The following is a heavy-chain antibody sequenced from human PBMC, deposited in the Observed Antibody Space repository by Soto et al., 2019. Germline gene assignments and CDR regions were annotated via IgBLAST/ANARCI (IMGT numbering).Heavy chain of an antibody. CDR3: AKGGRVVTVGGSIDY. J-gene: IGHJ4*02. CDR1: GFTFSSYA. Sequence: PGGSLTLSCAASGFTFSSYAMSWVRQAPWKGLEWVSAISGSGGSTYYADSVKGRFTISRDNSKNTLYLQMNSLRAEDTAVYYCAKGGRVVTVGGSIDYWGQGTLVTVSS. CDR2: ISGSGGST. V-gene: IGHV3-23*01. D-gene: IGHD2-15*01.